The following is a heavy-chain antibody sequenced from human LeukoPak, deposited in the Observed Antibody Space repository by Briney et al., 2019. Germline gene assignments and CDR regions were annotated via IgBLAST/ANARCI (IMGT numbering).Heavy chain of an antibody. CDR2: IYTSGST. CDR3: ARETIAVTGRVFDY. Sequence: KPSETLSLTCTVSGGSISSYYWSWIRQPAGKGLEWIGRIYTSGSTNYNPSLKSRVTMSVDTSKNQFSLKLSPVTAADTAVYYCARETIAVTGRVFDYWGQGTLVTVSS. D-gene: IGHD6-19*01. J-gene: IGHJ4*02. V-gene: IGHV4-4*07. CDR1: GGSISSYY.